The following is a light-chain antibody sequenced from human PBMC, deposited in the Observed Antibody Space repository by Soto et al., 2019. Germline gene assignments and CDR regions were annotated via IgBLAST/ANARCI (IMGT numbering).Light chain of an antibody. CDR2: DVS. V-gene: IGLV2-14*01. J-gene: IGLJ1*01. CDR1: SSDVGGYNY. Sequence: QSALTQPASVSGSPGQSITISCTGTSSDVGGYNYVSWYQQHPGKAPKFMIYDVSYRPSGISNRFSGSKSGNTASLTISGLQTEDEADYYCSSYTSSSTPYVFGTGPKVTVL. CDR3: SSYTSSSTPYV.